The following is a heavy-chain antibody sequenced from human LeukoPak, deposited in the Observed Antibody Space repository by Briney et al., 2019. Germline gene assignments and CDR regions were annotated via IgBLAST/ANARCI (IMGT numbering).Heavy chain of an antibody. V-gene: IGHV4-59*01. J-gene: IGHJ2*01. CDR3: ARRGGLNRGYWYFDL. Sequence: SETLSLTCTVSGDPIRSSYWSWLRQPPGKGLEWIGYICYTGTTTYNPSLKSRVTISVDTSKNQFSLNLSSVTAAVSAVYYCARRGGLNRGYWYFDLWGRGTLVTVSS. CDR2: ICYTGTT. CDR1: GDPIRSSY. D-gene: IGHD3-16*01.